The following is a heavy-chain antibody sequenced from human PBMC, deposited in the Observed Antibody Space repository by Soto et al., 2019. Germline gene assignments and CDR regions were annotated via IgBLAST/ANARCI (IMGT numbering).Heavy chain of an antibody. Sequence: SETLSLTCTVSGGSISSYYWSWIRQPPGKGLEWIGYIYYSGSTNYNPSLKSRVTISVDTSKNQFSLKLSSVTAADTAVYYCARHEGIAVAGTTPFDYRGQGTLVTVSS. J-gene: IGHJ4*02. D-gene: IGHD6-19*01. CDR2: IYYSGST. CDR3: ARHEGIAVAGTTPFDY. CDR1: GGSISSYY. V-gene: IGHV4-59*08.